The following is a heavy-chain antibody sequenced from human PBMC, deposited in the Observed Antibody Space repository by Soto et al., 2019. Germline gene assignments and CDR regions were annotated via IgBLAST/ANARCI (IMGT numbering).Heavy chain of an antibody. D-gene: IGHD2-8*01. Sequence: EVQLLESGGGLVQPGGSLRLSCAASGFTFINYAMIWVRQAPGKGLEWVSTISGGGDGTYYADSVKGHFTISRDNSKNKLYLQMNSQRAEDTAIYYCAKKGLGSLKTFCSNSDCHYAFDLWGQGTVVTVSS. CDR2: ISGGGDGT. CDR3: AKKGLGSLKTFCSNSDCHYAFDL. V-gene: IGHV3-23*01. CDR1: GFTFINYA. J-gene: IGHJ3*01.